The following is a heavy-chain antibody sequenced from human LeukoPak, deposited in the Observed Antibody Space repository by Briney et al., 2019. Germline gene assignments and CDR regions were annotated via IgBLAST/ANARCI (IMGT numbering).Heavy chain of an antibody. CDR3: ARASEGIGYFDT. J-gene: IGHJ4*02. V-gene: IGHV3-30-3*01. CDR2: ISSDGSNN. Sequence: GRSLRLSCAASGFTFNSYAMHWVRQAPGKGLEWVAVISSDGSNNYYADSVKGRFTISRDNSNNTLYLQLNSLRADDTAVYYCARASEGIGYFDTWGRGSLVTVSS. CDR1: GFTFNSYA. D-gene: IGHD3-16*01.